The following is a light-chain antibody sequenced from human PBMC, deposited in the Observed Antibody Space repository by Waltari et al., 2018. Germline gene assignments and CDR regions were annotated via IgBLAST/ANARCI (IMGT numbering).Light chain of an antibody. CDR2: WAS. J-gene: IGKJ5*01. Sequence: DIVLTPSPDSLAVSLGERATIACWSSQSLFFGASGENYLAWYQQKPGQPPKVLIYWASTREAGVPERISGSGSGAHFTLTVDSLQAEDVAVYYCQQYSSSPITFGQGTRLEI. CDR3: QQYSSSPIT. CDR1: QSLFFGASGENY. V-gene: IGKV4-1*01.